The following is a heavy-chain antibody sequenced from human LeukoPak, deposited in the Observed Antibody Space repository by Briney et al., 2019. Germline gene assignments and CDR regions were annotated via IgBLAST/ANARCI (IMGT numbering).Heavy chain of an antibody. CDR1: GYTFTSYG. CDR3: ARDVGVRLWSGYDNWFDP. D-gene: IGHD3-3*01. V-gene: IGHV1-18*01. CDR2: ISAYNGNT. J-gene: IGHJ5*02. Sequence: GASVKVSCKASGYTFTSYGISWVRQAPGQGLEWMGWISAYNGNTNYAQKLQGRVTMTTDTSTSTAYMELRSLRSDDTAAYYCARDVGVRLWSGYDNWFDPWGQGTLVTVSS.